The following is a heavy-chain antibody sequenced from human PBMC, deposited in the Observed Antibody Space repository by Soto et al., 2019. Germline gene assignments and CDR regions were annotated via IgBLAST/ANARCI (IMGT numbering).Heavy chain of an antibody. CDR3: AIPRKLQWRYSDFQH. D-gene: IGHD2-15*01. Sequence: ASVKVSCKASGYTFTNSGFSWVRQAPGQGLEWVGWIRVNNGDTHYAQKLQGRVTMTTDTSTSTAFMELRSLRADDTAVYYCAIPRKLQWRYSDFQHWGQGTLVTVSS. J-gene: IGHJ1*01. CDR1: GYTFTNSG. V-gene: IGHV1-18*01. CDR2: IRVNNGDT.